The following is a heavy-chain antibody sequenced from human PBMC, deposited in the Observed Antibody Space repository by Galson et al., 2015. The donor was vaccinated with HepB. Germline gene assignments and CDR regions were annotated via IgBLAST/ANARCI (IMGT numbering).Heavy chain of an antibody. Sequence: SLRLSCAASGFTFSSYGMHWVRQAPGKGLEWVAVIWYDGSNKYYADSVKGRFTISRDNSKNTLYLQMNSLRAEDTAVYYCARDDGAAAGTGYYYYYYGMDVWGQGTTVTVSS. D-gene: IGHD6-13*01. CDR1: GFTFSSYG. CDR3: ARDDGAAAGTGYYYYYYGMDV. V-gene: IGHV3-33*01. CDR2: IWYDGSNK. J-gene: IGHJ6*02.